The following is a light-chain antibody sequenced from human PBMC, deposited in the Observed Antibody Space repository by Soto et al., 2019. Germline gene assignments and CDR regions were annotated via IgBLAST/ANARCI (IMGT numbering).Light chain of an antibody. CDR3: SLDAGPNTYV. CDR2: DGT. J-gene: IGLJ1*01. Sequence: SVLTQPASVSGSPGQSITISCSDVGTYGVVSWYQQHPGKVPKLMIYDGTQRPSAVSDRFSGSKSANTASLTISGLQAEDEADYYCSLDAGPNTYVFGTGTKVTV. CDR1: DVGTYGV. V-gene: IGLV2-23*01.